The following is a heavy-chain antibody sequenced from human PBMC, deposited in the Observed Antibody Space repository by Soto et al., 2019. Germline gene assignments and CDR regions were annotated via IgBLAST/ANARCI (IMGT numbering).Heavy chain of an antibody. J-gene: IGHJ4*02. Sequence: QVQLVQSGAEVKKPGSSVKVSCKASGGTFSSYTISWVRQAPGQGLEWMGRIIPILGIANYAQKFQGRVTITADKSTSTAYMEVSSLRSEDTAVYYCASLVVRGVISYWGQGTLVTVSS. V-gene: IGHV1-69*02. CDR1: GGTFSSYT. D-gene: IGHD3-10*01. CDR2: IIPILGIA. CDR3: ASLVVRGVISY.